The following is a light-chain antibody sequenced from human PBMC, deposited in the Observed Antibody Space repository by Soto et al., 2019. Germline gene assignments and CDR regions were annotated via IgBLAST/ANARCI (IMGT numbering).Light chain of an antibody. Sequence: QSVLTQPPSVSGAPGQRVTISCIESTSNIGAGYNVHWYQQLPGKAPKLLISRNSNRPSGVPDRFSASKSGASASLTITGLQPEDEADYYCQSYDTSVNGLFGGGTKVTVL. CDR1: TSNIGAGYN. V-gene: IGLV1-40*01. CDR2: RNS. J-gene: IGLJ3*02. CDR3: QSYDTSVNGL.